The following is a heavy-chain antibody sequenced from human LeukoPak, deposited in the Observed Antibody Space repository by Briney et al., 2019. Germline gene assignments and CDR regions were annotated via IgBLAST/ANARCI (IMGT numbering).Heavy chain of an antibody. V-gene: IGHV3-30-3*01. CDR3: ARDGGYSGSWLYYYYYYMDV. J-gene: IGHJ6*03. D-gene: IGHD6-13*01. CDR1: GFTFSSYA. CDR2: ISYDGSNK. Sequence: GRSLRLSCAASGFTFSSYAMHWVRQAPGKGLEWVALISYDGSNKYYADSVKGRFTISRDNSKNTLFLQMNSLRAEDTAVYYCARDGGYSGSWLYYYYYYMDVWGKGTTVTVSS.